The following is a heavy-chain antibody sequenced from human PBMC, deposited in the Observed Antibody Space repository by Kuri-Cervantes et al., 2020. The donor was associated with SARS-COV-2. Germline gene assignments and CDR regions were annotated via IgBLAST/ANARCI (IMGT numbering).Heavy chain of an antibody. CDR3: ARSWVSVAARYGGFDN. J-gene: IGHJ4*02. CDR1: RGSISSSSYY. V-gene: IGHV4-39*07. Sequence: GSLRLSCTVSRGSISSSSYYWGWIRQPPGKGLEWIGSIYYTGNTYYNPSLNSRVTMSVDTSKNQFSLRLNSVTAADTAIYYCARSWVSVAARYGGFDNWGQGTLVTVSS. CDR2: IYYTGNT. D-gene: IGHD6-19*01.